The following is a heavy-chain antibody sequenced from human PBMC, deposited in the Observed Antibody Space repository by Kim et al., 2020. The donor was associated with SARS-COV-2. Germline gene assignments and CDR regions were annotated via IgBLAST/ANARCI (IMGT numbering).Heavy chain of an antibody. J-gene: IGHJ6*02. Sequence: SETSRFTLSREQSKNTLYLQMNSLRAEDTAVYYCAKGDTGYSGYGLTDVWGQGTTVTVSS. D-gene: IGHD5-12*01. CDR3: AKGDTGYSGYGLTDV. V-gene: IGHV3-23*01.